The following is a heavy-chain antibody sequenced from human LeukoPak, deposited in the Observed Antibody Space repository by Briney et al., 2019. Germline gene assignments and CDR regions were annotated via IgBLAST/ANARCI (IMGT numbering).Heavy chain of an antibody. Sequence: RGSLRLSCAASGFTFSSYWMSWVRQAPGKGLEWVANIKQDVREKNYVASVKGRFTISRDNAKNSLYLQRNSLRAEDSAGYYCSRGYFDGSDRWGQGNLGTVSS. D-gene: IGHD3-9*01. CDR2: IKQDVREK. J-gene: IGHJ4*02. V-gene: IGHV3-7*01. CDR1: GFTFSSYW. CDR3: SRGYFDGSDR.